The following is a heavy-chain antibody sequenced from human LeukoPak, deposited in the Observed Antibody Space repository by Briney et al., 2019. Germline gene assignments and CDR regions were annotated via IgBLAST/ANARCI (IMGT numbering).Heavy chain of an antibody. CDR3: ARNNGMDV. CDR2: VNRDGGET. CDR1: GFALSSHW. Sequence: GGSLRLSCAASGFALSSHWMTWVRQVPGRGPEWVANVNRDGGETYYLDSVKGRFTISKDNAKNSLYLQMNSLRAEDTALYHCARNNGMDVWGQGTTVIVSS. J-gene: IGHJ6*02. V-gene: IGHV3-7*03.